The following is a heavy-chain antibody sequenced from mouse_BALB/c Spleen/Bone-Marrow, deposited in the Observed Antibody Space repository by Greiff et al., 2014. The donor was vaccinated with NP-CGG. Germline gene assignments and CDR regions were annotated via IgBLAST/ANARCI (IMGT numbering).Heavy chain of an antibody. Sequence: VQLVESGPGLVAPSLSLSITCTVSGFSLSRYSIHWIRQPPGNGLEWLGMIWGGGSTDYNSALKSRLSISKDNSKSQVFLKMNSLQTDDTAIYYCARNLRDPFAYWGQGTLVTVSA. CDR3: ARNLRDPFAY. CDR1: GFSLSRYS. J-gene: IGHJ3*01. V-gene: IGHV2-6-4*01. CDR2: IWGGGST.